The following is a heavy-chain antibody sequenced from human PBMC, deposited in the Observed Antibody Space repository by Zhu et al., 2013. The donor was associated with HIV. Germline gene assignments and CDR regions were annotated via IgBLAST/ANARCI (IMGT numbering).Heavy chain of an antibody. Sequence: EVQLVESGGGVVQPGRSLRLSCVASGFTVSNNYMNWVRQAPGKGLEWLSVIYSSGSTYYAGSVKGRFTISRDNSKNTLYLQMNSLRAEDTAVYYCARDPRGYSYGWYFDFWGQGTLVTVSS. D-gene: IGHD5-18*01. V-gene: IGHV3-53*01. CDR3: ARDPRGYSYGWYFDF. CDR2: IYSSGST. CDR1: GFTVSNNY. J-gene: IGHJ4*02.